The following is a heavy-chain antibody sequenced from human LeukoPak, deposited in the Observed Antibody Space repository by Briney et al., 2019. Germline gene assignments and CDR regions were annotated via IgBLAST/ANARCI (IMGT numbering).Heavy chain of an antibody. CDR1: GSSISSSNW. CDR3: ARVFKLGILYGMDV. Sequence: PSGTLSLTCAVSGSSISSSNWWSWVRQPPGKGLEWIGEIYHSGSTNYNPSLKSRVTISVDKSRNQFSLKLSSVTAADTAVYYCARVFKLGILYGMDVWGQGTTVTVSS. J-gene: IGHJ6*02. D-gene: IGHD7-27*01. CDR2: IYHSGST. V-gene: IGHV4-4*02.